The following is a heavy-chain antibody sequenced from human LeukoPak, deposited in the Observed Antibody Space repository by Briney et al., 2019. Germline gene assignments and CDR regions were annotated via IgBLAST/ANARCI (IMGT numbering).Heavy chain of an antibody. Sequence: SETLSLTCTVSGGSISSSSYYWAWIRQPPGKGLEWIGSIYYSGSTYYNPSLKSRVTISVDTSKNQFSLKLSSVTAADTAVYYFARMVRGVYYFDYWGQGTLVTVSS. J-gene: IGHJ4*02. CDR3: ARMVRGVYYFDY. CDR1: GGSISSSSYY. D-gene: IGHD3-10*01. V-gene: IGHV4-39*01. CDR2: IYYSGST.